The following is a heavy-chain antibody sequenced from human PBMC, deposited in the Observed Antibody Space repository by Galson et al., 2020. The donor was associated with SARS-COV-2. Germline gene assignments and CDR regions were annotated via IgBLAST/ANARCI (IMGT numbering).Heavy chain of an antibody. CDR1: GFTFDDYA. CDR3: AKGGAGTSGSYYEGDPSYASSYFDY. D-gene: IGHD1-26*01. V-gene: IGHV3-9*01. CDR2: ISWNSGSI. Sequence: GGSLRLSCAASGFTFDDYAMHWVRQAPGKGLEWVSGISWNSGSIGYADSVKGRFTISRDNAKNSLYLQMNSLRAEDTALYYCAKGGAGTSGSYYEGDPSYASSYFDYWGQGTLVTVSS. J-gene: IGHJ4*02.